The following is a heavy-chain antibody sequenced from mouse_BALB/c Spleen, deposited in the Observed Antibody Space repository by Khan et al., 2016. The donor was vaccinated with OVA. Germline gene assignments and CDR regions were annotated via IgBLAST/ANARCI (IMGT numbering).Heavy chain of an antibody. D-gene: IGHD4-1*01. Sequence: VQLKQSGTVLARPGASVKMSCKASGYTFTRSWMHWVKQRPGQGLEWIGAIYPGNSDTNYNEKLKGKAKLTAVTSTSTAYMELSSLTNEDSAIYYCARRNWDVAWFAYWGQGTLVTVSA. CDR3: ARRNWDVAWFAY. V-gene: IGHV1-5*01. CDR1: GYTFTRSW. J-gene: IGHJ3*01. CDR2: IYPGNSDT.